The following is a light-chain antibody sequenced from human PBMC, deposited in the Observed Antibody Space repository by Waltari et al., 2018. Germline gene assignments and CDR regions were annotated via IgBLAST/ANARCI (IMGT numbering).Light chain of an antibody. J-gene: IGKJ4*01. V-gene: IGKV3-15*01. CDR1: QSVSSN. CDR3: HQHNSWPPLS. Sequence: EIVMTQSPATLSVSPGERATLSCRASQSVSSNLAWYQQKPGQAPRLLFYGASTRATGVPARFSGSGSGTDFTLTISGLQSEDYAVYFCHQHNSWPPLSFGGGTKVEIK. CDR2: GAS.